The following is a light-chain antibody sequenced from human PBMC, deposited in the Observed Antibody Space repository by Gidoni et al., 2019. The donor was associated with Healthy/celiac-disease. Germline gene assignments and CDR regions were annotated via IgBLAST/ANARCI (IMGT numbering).Light chain of an antibody. CDR1: QSVSSSY. J-gene: IGKJ3*01. Sequence: EIVLPQSPGTLSLSPGERATLSCRASQSVSSSYLAWYQQKPGQAPRLLIYGASSRATGIPDRFSGSGSGTDFTLTISRLEPEDFAVYYCQQYGSSPFTCXPXTKVDIK. CDR2: GAS. CDR3: QQYGSSPFT. V-gene: IGKV3-20*01.